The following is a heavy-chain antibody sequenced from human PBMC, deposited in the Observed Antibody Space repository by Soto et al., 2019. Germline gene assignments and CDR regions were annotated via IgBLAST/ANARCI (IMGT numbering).Heavy chain of an antibody. CDR3: ARDRDDYGSGNYYNRMDF. CDR2: IYPIFGTP. Sequence: QVQLVQSGAEVKKPGSSVKVSCKASGGIFSTYAISWLRQAPGQGLEWMGGIYPIFGTPNYAQRFQGRVTITADESTSTAYMELSRLRSEETAVYYCARDRDDYGSGNYYNRMDFWGQGTLVTVSS. J-gene: IGHJ4*02. D-gene: IGHD3-10*01. V-gene: IGHV1-69*01. CDR1: GGIFSTYA.